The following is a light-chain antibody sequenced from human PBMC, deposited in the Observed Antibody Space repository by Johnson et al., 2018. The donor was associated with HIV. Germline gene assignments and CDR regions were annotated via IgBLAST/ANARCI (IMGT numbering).Light chain of an antibody. J-gene: IGLJ1*01. Sequence: QSVLTQPPSVSAAPGQKVTISCSGSSSNIGNNYVSWYQQLPGTAPKVLIYENNKRPSGIPDRFSGSKSDTSATLAITGLQPGDEAEYYCGTWETGLSAYGFGTGTKVTVL. CDR2: ENN. CDR1: SSNIGNNY. CDR3: GTWETGLSAYG. V-gene: IGLV1-51*02.